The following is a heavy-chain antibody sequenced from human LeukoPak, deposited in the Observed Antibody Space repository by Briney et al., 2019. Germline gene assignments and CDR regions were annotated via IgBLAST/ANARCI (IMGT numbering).Heavy chain of an antibody. Sequence: SETLSLTCTVSGGSISSSYWRWIRQAAGKGLECIGRIYASGNTNYNPSLKSRVTMSVDTSKNQISLKRGSVTAADAAMYYCAREGSGWYIDYWGQGTLVTVSS. J-gene: IGHJ4*02. CDR3: AREGSGWYIDY. D-gene: IGHD6-19*01. CDR1: GGSISSSY. CDR2: IYASGNT. V-gene: IGHV4-4*07.